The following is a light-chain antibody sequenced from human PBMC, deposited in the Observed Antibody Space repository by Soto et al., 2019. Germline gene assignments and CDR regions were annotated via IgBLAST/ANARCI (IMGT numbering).Light chain of an antibody. CDR3: SSYTSSSTLLV. J-gene: IGLJ1*01. CDR1: SSDVGGYNY. CDR2: EVS. V-gene: IGLV2-14*01. Sequence: SVLTQPASVSGSPGQSITISCTGTSSDVGGYNYVSWYQQHPGKAPKLMIYEVSNRPSGVSNRFSGSKSGNTASLTISGLQAEDEADDYCSSYTSSSTLLVFGTGTKVTVL.